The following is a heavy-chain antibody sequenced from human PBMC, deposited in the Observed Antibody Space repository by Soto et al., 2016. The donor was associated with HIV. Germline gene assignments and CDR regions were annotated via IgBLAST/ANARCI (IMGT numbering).Heavy chain of an antibody. CDR1: GFSFSDYY. CDR2: ISSSSSYT. J-gene: IGHJ1*01. D-gene: IGHD3-22*01. V-gene: IGHV3-11*05. CDR3: ARDLGYYDSSGAGVQY. Sequence: QVQLVESGGGLVKPGGSLTLSCAASGFSFSDYYMSWIRQAPGKGLEWIAYISSSSSYTRYADSVRGRFSISRDNARNSLYLQMNSLRAEDTAVYYCARDLGYYDSSGAGVQYWGQGTLVSVSS.